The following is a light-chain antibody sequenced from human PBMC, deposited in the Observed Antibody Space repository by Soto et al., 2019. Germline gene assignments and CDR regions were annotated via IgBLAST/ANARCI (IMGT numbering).Light chain of an antibody. Sequence: ALTQPASVSGSPGQSITFSCTGTSSDVGSYNLVSWYQQHPGKAPKLMIYDVTKRPSGVSNRFSGSKSGNTASLIISGLQAEDEGDYYCISYTGFDTYVFGTGTKVTVL. CDR1: SSDVGSYNL. CDR2: DVT. V-gene: IGLV2-14*02. J-gene: IGLJ1*01. CDR3: ISYTGFDTYV.